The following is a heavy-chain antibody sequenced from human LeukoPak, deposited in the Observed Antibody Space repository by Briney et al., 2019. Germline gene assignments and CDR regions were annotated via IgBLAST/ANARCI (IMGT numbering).Heavy chain of an antibody. CDR2: IWFDGSNK. Sequence: GGSLRLSCAASGFTFSSYGMHWVRQAPGKGLEWVAVIWFDGSNKKYADSVKVRFTISRDNSKNTLYLQMNSLRAEDTAVYYCAKGFDYDSSGNDAFDIWGQGTMVTVSS. CDR3: AKGFDYDSSGNDAFDI. D-gene: IGHD3-22*01. CDR1: GFTFSSYG. J-gene: IGHJ3*02. V-gene: IGHV3-33*06.